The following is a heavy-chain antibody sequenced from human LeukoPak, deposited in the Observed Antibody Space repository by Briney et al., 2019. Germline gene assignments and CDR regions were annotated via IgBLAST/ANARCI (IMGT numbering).Heavy chain of an antibody. CDR3: ARAGGSTVSHSDY. CDR1: GFTFSSYS. J-gene: IGHJ4*02. V-gene: IGHV3-21*01. Sequence: PGGSLRLSCAASGFTFSSYSMNWIRQAPGKGLEWVSSISSSTSYIYYADSVKGRLTISKDNAKNSLYLQMNSLRAEDTAVYYCARAGGSTVSHSDYWGQGTLVTASS. CDR2: ISSSTSYI. D-gene: IGHD4-17*01.